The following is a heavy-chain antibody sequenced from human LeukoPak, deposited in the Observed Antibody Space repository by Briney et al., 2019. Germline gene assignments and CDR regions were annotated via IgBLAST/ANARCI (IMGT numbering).Heavy chain of an antibody. Sequence: PGGSLRLSCAASGFTFSSYEMNWVRQAPGKGLEWVSCISSSGSTIYYADSVKGRFTISRDNAKNSLYLQMNSLRAEDTAVYYCARGGYYDSSGDAFDIWGQGTMVTVSS. J-gene: IGHJ3*02. CDR1: GFTFSSYE. CDR3: ARGGYYDSSGDAFDI. CDR2: ISSSGSTI. V-gene: IGHV3-48*03. D-gene: IGHD3-22*01.